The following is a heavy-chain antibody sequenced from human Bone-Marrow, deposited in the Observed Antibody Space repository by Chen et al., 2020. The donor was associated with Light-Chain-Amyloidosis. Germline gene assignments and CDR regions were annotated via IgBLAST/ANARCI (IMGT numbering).Heavy chain of an antibody. CDR1: GYTFTGYY. V-gene: IGHV1-2*02. D-gene: IGHD3-10*01. CDR3: ARPYYGSGSYYMA. Sequence: QVQLVQSGAEVKKPGASVKVSCKASGYTFTGYYMHWVRQAPGQGLEWMGWSKPNSGGTNYAQKFQGRVTMTRDTSISTAYMELSRLRSDDTAVYYCARPYYGSGSYYMAWGQGTLVTVSS. CDR2: SKPNSGGT. J-gene: IGHJ5*02.